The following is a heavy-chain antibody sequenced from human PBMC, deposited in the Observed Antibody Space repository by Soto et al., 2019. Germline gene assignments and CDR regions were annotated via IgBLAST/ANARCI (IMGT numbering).Heavy chain of an antibody. CDR3: VRIAISTRALDY. V-gene: IGHV3-53*01. D-gene: IGHD2-2*01. Sequence: PGGSLRLSCAASGFTVSSNYMSWVRQAPEMGLEWVSVIYAVGNTYYADSVKGRFTISRDNSKNTLYLQMNSLRAEDTAVYYCVRIAISTRALDYWGQGTLVTVSS. CDR1: GFTVSSNY. J-gene: IGHJ4*02. CDR2: IYAVGNT.